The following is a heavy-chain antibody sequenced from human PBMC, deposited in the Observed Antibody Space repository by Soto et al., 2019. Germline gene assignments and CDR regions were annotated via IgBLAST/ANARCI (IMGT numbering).Heavy chain of an antibody. CDR3: AKSAGSNAYYPNDY. CDR2: ISVSGIST. Sequence: GGSLRLSCAASGFTFSSYAMTWVRQAPGKGLEWVSSISVSGISTYYADSVKGRFTISRDNSKNTLYLQMNSLRAEDAAVYYCAKSAGSNAYYPNDYWGQGTLVTVSS. D-gene: IGHD3-16*01. CDR1: GFTFSSYA. J-gene: IGHJ4*02. V-gene: IGHV3-23*01.